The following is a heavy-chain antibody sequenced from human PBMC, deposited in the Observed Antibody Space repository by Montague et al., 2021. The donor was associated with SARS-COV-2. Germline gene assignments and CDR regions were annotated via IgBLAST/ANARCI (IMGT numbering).Heavy chain of an antibody. V-gene: IGHV3-33*03. J-gene: IGHJ6*02. D-gene: IGHD3-10*01. CDR2: TWYDGSNK. CDR1: GFSFSSYG. Sequence: SLRLSCAASGFSFSSYGMHWVRQAPGKGLEWVAATWYDGSNKYYADSVKGRFTISRDSSKNTLSLQMNSLRAEDTAVYYCAKDHQNYYGSGSYYNYYYNGMDVWGQGTTVTVSS. CDR3: AKDHQNYYGSGSYYNYYYNGMDV.